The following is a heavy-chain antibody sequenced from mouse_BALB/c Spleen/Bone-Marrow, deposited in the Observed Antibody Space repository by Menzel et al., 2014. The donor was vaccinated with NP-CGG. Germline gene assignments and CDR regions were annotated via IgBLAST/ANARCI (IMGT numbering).Heavy chain of an antibody. Sequence: EVKLVESGPSLVKPSQTLFLTCSVTGASITSGYWNWIRKFPGNKLEYMGYISYSGNTYYNPSLKSRISITRDTSKNQYYLQLKSVASEDSATYYCVDGYEDFDNWGHGTTLTVSS. J-gene: IGHJ2*01. CDR2: ISYSGNT. CDR1: GASITSGY. V-gene: IGHV3-8*02. D-gene: IGHD2-2*01. CDR3: VDGYEDFDN.